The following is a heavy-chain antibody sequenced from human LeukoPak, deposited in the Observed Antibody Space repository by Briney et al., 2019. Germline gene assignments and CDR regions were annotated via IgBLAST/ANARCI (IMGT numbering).Heavy chain of an antibody. CDR1: GFTFSNYA. CDR3: AKPWLLYSSTRYDY. Sequence: EGSLRLSCAASGFTFSNYAMTWVRQAPEKGLEWVSGISDSGGDTYYADSVKGRFIISRDNSKGTLYLQMNSLRVEDTAVYYCAKPWLLYSSTRYDYWGQGTLVTVSS. D-gene: IGHD6-13*01. V-gene: IGHV3-23*01. CDR2: ISDSGGDT. J-gene: IGHJ4*02.